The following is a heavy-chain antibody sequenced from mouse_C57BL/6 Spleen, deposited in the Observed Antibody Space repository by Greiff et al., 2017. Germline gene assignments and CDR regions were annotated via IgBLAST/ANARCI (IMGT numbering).Heavy chain of an antibody. CDR2: IRLKSDNYAT. CDR3: TGGYGSSYDYAMDY. D-gene: IGHD1-1*01. CDR1: GFTFSNYW. V-gene: IGHV6-3*01. J-gene: IGHJ4*01. Sequence: EVKLEESGGGLVQPGGSMKLSCVASGFTFSNYWMNWVRQSPEKGLEWVAQIRLKSDNYATHYAESVKGRFTISRDDSKSSVYLQMNNLRAEDTGIYYCTGGYGSSYDYAMDYWGQGTSVTVSS.